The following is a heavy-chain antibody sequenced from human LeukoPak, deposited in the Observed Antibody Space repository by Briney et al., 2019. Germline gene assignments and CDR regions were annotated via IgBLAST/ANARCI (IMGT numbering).Heavy chain of an antibody. CDR1: GFTFSSYA. Sequence: GGSLRLSCAASGFTFSSYAMHWVRQAPGKGLEWVAVISYDGSNKYYADSVKGRFTISRDNSKNTLYLQMNSLRAEDTAVYYCAKDRDGYNRYFDYWGQGTLVTVSS. D-gene: IGHD5-24*01. J-gene: IGHJ4*02. V-gene: IGHV3-30*04. CDR2: ISYDGSNK. CDR3: AKDRDGYNRYFDY.